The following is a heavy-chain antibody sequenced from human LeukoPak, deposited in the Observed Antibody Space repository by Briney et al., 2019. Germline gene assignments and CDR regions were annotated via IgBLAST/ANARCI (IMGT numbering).Heavy chain of an antibody. J-gene: IGHJ4*02. Sequence: GASVKVSCKASGYTFTTYAVHWVRQAPGQRLEWMGWINAGNGNTKYLQKFQGRVTITRDTSASIAYMELSSLRSEDTAVYYCARGYCSGGSCYHPIDYWGQGTLVTVSS. V-gene: IGHV1-3*01. D-gene: IGHD2-15*01. CDR2: INAGNGNT. CDR1: GYTFTTYA. CDR3: ARGYCSGGSCYHPIDY.